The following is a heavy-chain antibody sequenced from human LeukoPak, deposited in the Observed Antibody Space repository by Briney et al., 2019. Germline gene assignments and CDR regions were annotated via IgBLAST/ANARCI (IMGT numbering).Heavy chain of an antibody. V-gene: IGHV1-69*04. J-gene: IGHJ4*02. Sequence: SVKVSCKASGGXFSSYAISWVRQAPGQGHEWLGRIIPILGIANYAQKFQGRATITADKSTSTAYMELSSLRSEDTAVYYSARDRGYDSSGYSPTGPLFDYWGQGTLVTVSS. CDR1: GGXFSSYA. CDR3: ARDRGYDSSGYSPTGPLFDY. CDR2: IIPILGIA. D-gene: IGHD3-22*01.